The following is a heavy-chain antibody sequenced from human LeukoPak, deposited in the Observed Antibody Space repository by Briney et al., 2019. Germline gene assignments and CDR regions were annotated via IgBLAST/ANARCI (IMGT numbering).Heavy chain of an antibody. CDR1: GYSFTSYW. V-gene: IGHV5-51*01. CDR3: ARVNYQQLVHPYYFDY. J-gene: IGHJ4*02. D-gene: IGHD6-13*01. Sequence: GESLKISCKGSGYSFTSYWIGWVRQMPGKGLEWMGIIYPGDSDTRYSPSFQGQVTISADKSISTAYLQWSSLKASDTAMYYCARVNYQQLVHPYYFDYWGQGTLVTVSS. CDR2: IYPGDSDT.